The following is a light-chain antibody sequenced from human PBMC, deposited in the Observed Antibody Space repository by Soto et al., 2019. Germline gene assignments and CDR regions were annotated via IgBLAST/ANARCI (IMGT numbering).Light chain of an antibody. CDR3: GTWDSSLSTWM. CDR1: SFNIGNNY. V-gene: IGLV1-51*01. Sequence: QSVLTQPPSVSAAPGQTVTISCSGSSFNIGNNYVSWYQQLPGTAPKLLIYDNDKRPSGIPDRFSGSKSGTSATLGITGLQTGDEADYYCGTWDSSLSTWMFGGGTKLTVL. CDR2: DND. J-gene: IGLJ3*02.